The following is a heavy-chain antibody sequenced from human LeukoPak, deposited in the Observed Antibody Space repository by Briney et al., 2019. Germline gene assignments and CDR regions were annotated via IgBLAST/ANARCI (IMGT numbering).Heavy chain of an antibody. CDR1: GYTFSDYY. Sequence: GASVKVSCKASGYTFSDYYMHWVRQAPGQGLEWMGWINPNSGGTNYAQKFQGRVTMTRDTSINTAYMELSRLRSDDTAVYYCARGDIVATTCFDYWGQGTLVTVSS. CDR2: INPNSGGT. J-gene: IGHJ4*02. CDR3: ARGDIVATTCFDY. D-gene: IGHD5-12*01. V-gene: IGHV1-2*02.